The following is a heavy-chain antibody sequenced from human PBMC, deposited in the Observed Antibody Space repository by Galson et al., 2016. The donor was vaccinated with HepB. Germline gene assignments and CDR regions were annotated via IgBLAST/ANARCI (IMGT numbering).Heavy chain of an antibody. CDR2: IYYSGST. D-gene: IGHD3-3*01. J-gene: IGHJ6*02. CDR1: GGSVSSHSYY. CDR3: VLGVVRQGYGMDV. Sequence: SETLSLTCTVSGGSVSSHSYYWSWIRQPPGKGLQYIGYIYYSGSTSYNPSLKSRVTISVDTSKNQFSLKLSAVTAADTAVYYCVLGVVRQGYGMDVWGQGTTVTVSS. V-gene: IGHV4-61*01.